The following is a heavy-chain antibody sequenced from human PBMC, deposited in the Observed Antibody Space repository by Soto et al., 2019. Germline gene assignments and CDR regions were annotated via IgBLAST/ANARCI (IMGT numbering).Heavy chain of an antibody. CDR2: IIPIFGTA. CDR3: ARDVRYGSDWYGWSY. D-gene: IGHD6-19*01. CDR1: GGTFSSYA. V-gene: IGHV1-69*13. Sequence: GASVKVSCKASGGTFSSYAISWVRQAPGQGLEWMGGIIPIFGTANYAQKFQGRVTITADESTSTAYMELSSLRSEDTAVYYCARDVRYGSDWYGWSYWSQGTLVTVSS. J-gene: IGHJ4*02.